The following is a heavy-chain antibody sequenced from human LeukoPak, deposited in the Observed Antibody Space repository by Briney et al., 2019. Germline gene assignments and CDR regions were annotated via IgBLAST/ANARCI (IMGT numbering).Heavy chain of an antibody. CDR3: AKDEYYSGGSCYSLSKNWFDP. CDR2: ISGSGGST. CDR1: GFTFSSYA. D-gene: IGHD2-15*01. V-gene: IGHV3-23*01. J-gene: IGHJ5*02. Sequence: GGSLRLSCAASGFTFSSYAMTWVRQAPGKGLEWVSTISGSGGSTSYADSVKGRFTISRDNTKTPLYLQMNSLRADDTDVCCCAKDEYYSGGSCYSLSKNWFDPWGQGTLVTVSS.